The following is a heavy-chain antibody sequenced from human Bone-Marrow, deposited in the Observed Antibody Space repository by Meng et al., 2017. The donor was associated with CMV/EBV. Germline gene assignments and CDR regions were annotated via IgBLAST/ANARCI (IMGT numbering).Heavy chain of an antibody. Sequence: SETLSLTCAVSGGSFSGYYWSWIRQPPGKGLEWIGEINHSGSTNYNPSLKSRVTISVDTSKNQFSLKLSSVTAADTAVYYCARGGFWSGYYPPSYWGQGTLVTVSS. D-gene: IGHD3-3*01. CDR3: ARGGFWSGYYPPSY. CDR1: GGSFSGYY. V-gene: IGHV4-34*01. J-gene: IGHJ4*02. CDR2: INHSGST.